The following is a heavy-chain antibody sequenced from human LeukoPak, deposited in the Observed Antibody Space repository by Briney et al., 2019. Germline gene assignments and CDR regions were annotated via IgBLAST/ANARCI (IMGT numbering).Heavy chain of an antibody. CDR3: ARSSLSGSYYSY. CDR2: IIPIFGTA. V-gene: IGHV1-69*06. Sequence: ASVKVSCKASGGTFSSYAISWVRQAPGQGLEWMGGIIPIFGTANYAQKFQGRVTITADKSTSTAYMELSSLRSEDTAVYYCARSSLSGSYYSYWGQGTLVTVSS. D-gene: IGHD1-26*01. CDR1: GGTFSSYA. J-gene: IGHJ4*02.